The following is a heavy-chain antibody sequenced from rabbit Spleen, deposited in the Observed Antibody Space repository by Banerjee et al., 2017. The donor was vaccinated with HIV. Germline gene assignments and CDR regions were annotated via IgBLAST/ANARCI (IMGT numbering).Heavy chain of an antibody. J-gene: IGHJ6*01. CDR1: GFDFSVYG. D-gene: IGHD8-1*01. Sequence: QEQLVESGGGLVQPGGSLKLSCKASGFDFSVYGLSWVRQAPGKGLEWIGYIDPIFGRTYYASWVNGRFTISSHNVQNTLYLQLNSLTVADTATYFCARDSGSSFSSYGMDLWGQGTLVTVS. CDR2: IDPIFGRT. V-gene: IGHV1S47*01. CDR3: ARDSGSSFSSYGMDL.